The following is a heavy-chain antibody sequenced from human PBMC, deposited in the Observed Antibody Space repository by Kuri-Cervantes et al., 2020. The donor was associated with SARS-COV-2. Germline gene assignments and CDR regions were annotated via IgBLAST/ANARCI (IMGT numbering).Heavy chain of an antibody. CDR3: ARERGGMTGTTGGY. Sequence: ASVKVSCKASGYTFTGYYMHWVRQAPGQGLEWMGWINPNSGGTNYAQKFQGWVTMTRDTSISTVYMELSRLRSDDTAVYYCARERGGMTGTTGGYWGQGTLVTDSS. D-gene: IGHD1-14*01. CDR2: INPNSGGT. CDR1: GYTFTGYY. J-gene: IGHJ4*02. V-gene: IGHV1-2*04.